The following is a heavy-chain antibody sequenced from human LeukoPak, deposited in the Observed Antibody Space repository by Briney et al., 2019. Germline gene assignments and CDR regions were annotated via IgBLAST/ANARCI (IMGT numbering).Heavy chain of an antibody. CDR1: GFTFSSYW. V-gene: IGHV3-7*03. D-gene: IGHD4-17*01. CDR2: IKQDGSEK. Sequence: GGSLRLSCAASGFTFSSYWMSWVRQAPGKGLEWVANIKQDGSEKYYVDSVKGRFTISRDNAKNSLYLQMNSLRAEDTALYYCAKADLYGEEYYFDYWGQGTLVTVSS. CDR3: AKADLYGEEYYFDY. J-gene: IGHJ4*02.